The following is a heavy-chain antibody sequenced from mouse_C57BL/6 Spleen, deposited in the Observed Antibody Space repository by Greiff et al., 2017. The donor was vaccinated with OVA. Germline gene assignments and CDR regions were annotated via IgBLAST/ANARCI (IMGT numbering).Heavy chain of an antibody. J-gene: IGHJ4*01. V-gene: IGHV1-26*01. CDR2: INPNNGGT. Sequence: EVQLQQSGPELVKPGASVKISCKASGYTFTDYYMNWVKQSHGKSLEWIGDINPNNGGTSYNQKFKGKATLTVDKSSSTAYMELRSLTSEDSAVYYCERGDLIYYGSSVRAMDYWGQGTSVTVSS. D-gene: IGHD1-1*01. CDR1: GYTFTDYY. CDR3: ERGDLIYYGSSVRAMDY.